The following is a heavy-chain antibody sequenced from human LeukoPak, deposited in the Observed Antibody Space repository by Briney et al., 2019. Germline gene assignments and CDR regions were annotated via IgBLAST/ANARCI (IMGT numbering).Heavy chain of an antibody. D-gene: IGHD4-23*01. V-gene: IGHV5-51*01. Sequence: GESLKISCKGSGYSFTSYWIGWVRQMPGKGLEWMGIIYPGDSDTRYSPSFQGQVTLSADKSISTAYLQWSSLKASDTAMYYCARQSPGRTVEHYGMDVWGQGTTVTVSS. CDR1: GYSFTSYW. CDR3: ARQSPGRTVEHYGMDV. CDR2: IYPGDSDT. J-gene: IGHJ6*02.